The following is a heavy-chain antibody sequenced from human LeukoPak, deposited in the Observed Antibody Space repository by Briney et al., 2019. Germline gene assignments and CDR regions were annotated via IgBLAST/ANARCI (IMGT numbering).Heavy chain of an antibody. CDR1: GFAVSNNY. Sequence: GSLRLSCAASGFAVSNNYMSWLRQPPGKGLEWIAEINHSGSTNYNPSLKSRVTISIDTSKNQFSLKVSSVTAADTAVYYCARGQYRRDYWGQGTLVTVSS. V-gene: IGHV4-34*01. CDR2: INHSGST. J-gene: IGHJ4*02. D-gene: IGHD5-18*01. CDR3: ARGQYRRDY.